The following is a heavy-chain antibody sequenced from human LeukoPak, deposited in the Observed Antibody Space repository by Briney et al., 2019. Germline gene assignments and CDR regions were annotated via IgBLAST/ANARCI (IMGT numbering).Heavy chain of an antibody. CDR3: ARQRGQQRPEYEY. J-gene: IGHJ4*02. V-gene: IGHV4-59*08. CDR2: IYYSGST. D-gene: IGHD6-25*01. Sequence: SETLSLTWTVSGGSISSYYWSWIRQPRGKGLEWIGYIYYSGSTNYNPSLKSRVTISVDTSKNQFSLKLSSVTAADTAVYYCARQRGQQRPEYEYWGQGTLVTVSS. CDR1: GGSISSYY.